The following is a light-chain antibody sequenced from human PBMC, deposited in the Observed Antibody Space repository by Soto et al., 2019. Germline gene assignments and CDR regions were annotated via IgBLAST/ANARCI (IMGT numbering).Light chain of an antibody. CDR2: TAA. Sequence: DIQMTQSPSSLSASIGDRVIITCRASQSINYYLNSYQQQPGKAPKLLVSTAASLRSGVPSRFSGSASGTDFALTISSLQPEDFATYYCQQSFTTPYTFGQATKLEI. V-gene: IGKV1-39*01. CDR1: QSINYY. CDR3: QQSFTTPYT. J-gene: IGKJ2*01.